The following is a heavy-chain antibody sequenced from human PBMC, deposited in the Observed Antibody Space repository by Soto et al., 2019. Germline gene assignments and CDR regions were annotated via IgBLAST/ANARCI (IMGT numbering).Heavy chain of an antibody. J-gene: IGHJ5*02. D-gene: IGHD2-2*02. CDR1: GYTLTELP. V-gene: IGHV1-24*01. CDR3: ATVPMISCSSNSCYTYNWFAP. Sequence: GASVKVSCKVSGYTLTELPMHWVRQAPGKGLEWMGGFDPEDGETIYAQKFQGRVTMTEDTSTDTAYMELSSLRSEDTAVYYCATVPMISCSSNSCYTYNWFAPWGQGTLVTVSS. CDR2: FDPEDGET.